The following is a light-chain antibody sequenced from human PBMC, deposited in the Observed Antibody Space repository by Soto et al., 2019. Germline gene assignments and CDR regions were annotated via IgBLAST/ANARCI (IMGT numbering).Light chain of an antibody. CDR2: ATS. V-gene: IGKV3-20*01. CDR1: QSVSSNY. J-gene: IGKJ2*03. Sequence: EIVLTQSPGTLSLSLGERATLSCRASQSVSSNYSAWYQQKHGQAPMLLIEATSNKATGIPDRFSGSGSGTEFTLTISRMEPDDVAVYYCQQYGNSPRYSFGQGTKLEIK. CDR3: QQYGNSPRYS.